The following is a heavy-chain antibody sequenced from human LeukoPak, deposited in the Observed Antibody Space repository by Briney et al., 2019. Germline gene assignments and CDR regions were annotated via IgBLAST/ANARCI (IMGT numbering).Heavy chain of an antibody. D-gene: IGHD6-13*01. CDR2: ISGSGGST. Sequence: GGSLRLSCSASGFTFSSHSMNWVRQAPGKGLEWVSGISGSGGSTYYADSVKGRFTISRDNSKNTLYLQMTSLRAEDTAVYYCARVSEIAAAGTVDSWGQGTRVTVSS. CDR3: ARVSEIAAAGTVDS. CDR1: GFTFSSHS. J-gene: IGHJ4*02. V-gene: IGHV3-23*01.